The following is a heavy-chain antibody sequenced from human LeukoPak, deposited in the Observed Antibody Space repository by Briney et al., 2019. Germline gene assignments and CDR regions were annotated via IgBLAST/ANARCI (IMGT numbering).Heavy chain of an antibody. V-gene: IGHV3-15*01. J-gene: IGHJ4*02. D-gene: IGHD3-22*01. CDR3: TTDYYYDSSGYYCFDN. CDR2: IKSKADGGTT. Sequence: PGGSLRLSCAASGFTFINAWMSWVRQAPGKGLEWVGRIKSKADGGTTDYAAPVKGRFTLSRDDSKNTLSLQMNSLKTEDTAIYYCTTDYYYDSSGYYCFDNWGQGTLVTVSS. CDR1: GFTFINAW.